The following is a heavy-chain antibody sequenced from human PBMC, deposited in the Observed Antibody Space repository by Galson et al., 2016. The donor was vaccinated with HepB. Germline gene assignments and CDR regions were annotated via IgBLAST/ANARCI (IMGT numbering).Heavy chain of an antibody. CDR1: GFTFSSYT. J-gene: IGHJ5*02. V-gene: IGHV3-30*04. CDR3: ARARASFGVATAYNWFDP. Sequence: SLRLSCAASGFTFSSYTFHWVRQAPGKRLEWVAVISYDGINKYYGDSVKGRFTVSRDNSNSTLDLQMNSLRVEDTAVYYCARARASFGVATAYNWFDPWGQGALVTVSS. CDR2: ISYDGINK. D-gene: IGHD3-3*01.